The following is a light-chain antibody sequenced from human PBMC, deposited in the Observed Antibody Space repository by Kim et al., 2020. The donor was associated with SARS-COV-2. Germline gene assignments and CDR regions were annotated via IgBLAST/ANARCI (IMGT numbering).Light chain of an antibody. CDR1: NLRKYY. CDR3: KSRDSRGKVV. CDR2: GKD. Sequence: SSELTQDPAVSVALGQTVRITCQGDNLRKYYATWYQQKTRQAPVLVFYGKDKRPSGVPDRFSGSTSGNTASLTITGAQAADEGDYYCKSRDSRGKVVFGGGTKVTVL. J-gene: IGLJ2*01. V-gene: IGLV3-19*01.